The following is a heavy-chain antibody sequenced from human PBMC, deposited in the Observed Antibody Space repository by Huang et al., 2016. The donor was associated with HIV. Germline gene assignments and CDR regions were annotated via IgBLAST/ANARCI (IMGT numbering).Heavy chain of an antibody. J-gene: IGHJ4*02. D-gene: IGHD3-22*01. Sequence: QVQLLQSASELKKPGASVKVSCKASGYTFFSYNINWVRQAPGQGPEWMVWVSTYDGNTNYAQKFQGRVTMNADRTTSTAYMELRSLRTDDTAVYYCARGGGGGGANYYDSSGYFLDLWGQGTLVTVSS. CDR2: VSTYDGNT. CDR1: GYTFFSYN. CDR3: ARGGGGGGANYYDSSGYFLDL. V-gene: IGHV1-18*04.